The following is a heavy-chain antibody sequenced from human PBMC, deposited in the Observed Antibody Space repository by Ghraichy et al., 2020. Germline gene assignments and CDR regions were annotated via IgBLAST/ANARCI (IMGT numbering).Heavy chain of an antibody. CDR1: GFTFSSYA. CDR2: ISGSGGST. CDR3: AKDLEDYDFWSGYYYYYGMDV. J-gene: IGHJ6*02. D-gene: IGHD3-3*01. Sequence: GGSLRLSCAASGFTFSSYAMSWVRQAPGKGLEWVSAISGSGGSTYYADSVKGRFTISRDNSKNTLYLQMNSLRAEDTAVYYCAKDLEDYDFWSGYYYYYGMDVWGQGTTVTVSS. V-gene: IGHV3-23*01.